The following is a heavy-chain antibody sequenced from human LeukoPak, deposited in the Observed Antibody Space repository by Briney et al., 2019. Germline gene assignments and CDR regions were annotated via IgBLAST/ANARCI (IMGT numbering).Heavy chain of an antibody. CDR2: ISSSGSHI. J-gene: IGHJ4*02. D-gene: IGHD3-3*01. V-gene: IGHV3-21*01. Sequence: PGGSLRLSCAASDFTFGTYNMNWVRQAPGKGLEWVSFISSSGSHIYYADSVKGRFTISRDNAKNSLYLQMNSLRADDTAIYYCAREPFWSGYFSNLHFDYWGRGTLVTVSS. CDR1: DFTFGTYN. CDR3: AREPFWSGYFSNLHFDY.